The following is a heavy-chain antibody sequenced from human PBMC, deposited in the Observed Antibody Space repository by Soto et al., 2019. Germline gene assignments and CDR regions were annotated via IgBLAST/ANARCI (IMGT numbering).Heavy chain of an antibody. V-gene: IGHV3-21*01. CDR1: GFTFSSYS. Sequence: PGGSLRLSCAASGFTFSSYSMNWVRQAPGKGLEWVSSISSSSSYIYHADSVKGRFTISRDNAKNSLYLQMNSLRAEDTAVYYCAREPGITGTTSYYYYGMDVWGQGTTVTVSS. CDR2: ISSSSSYI. CDR3: AREPGITGTTSYYYYGMDV. D-gene: IGHD1-20*01. J-gene: IGHJ6*02.